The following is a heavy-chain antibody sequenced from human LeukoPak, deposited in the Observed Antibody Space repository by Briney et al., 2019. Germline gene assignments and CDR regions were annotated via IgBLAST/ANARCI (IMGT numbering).Heavy chain of an antibody. J-gene: IGHJ4*02. CDR2: IYYSGST. CDR1: GGSISSYY. CDR3: ARDRGGYGSDYFDY. V-gene: IGHV4-59*01. D-gene: IGHD5-12*01. Sequence: SQTLSLTCTVSGGSISSYYWSWIRQPPGKGLEWIGYIYYSGSTNYNPSLKSRVTISVDTSKNQFSLKLSSVTAADTAVYYCARDRGGYGSDYFDYWGQGTLVTVSS.